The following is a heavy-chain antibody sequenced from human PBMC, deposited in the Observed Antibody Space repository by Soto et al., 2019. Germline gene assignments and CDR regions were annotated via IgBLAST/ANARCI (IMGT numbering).Heavy chain of an antibody. CDR3: ARTYSYGPFHY. CDR2: IYYSGNT. V-gene: IGHV4-30-4*01. CDR1: GDSISSGDYY. Sequence: SETLSLTCTVSGDSISSGDYYWSWIRQPPGKGLEWIGCIYYSGNTYYNPSLKRRFSISVDTSKNQFSLKLSSVTVADTAVYYCARTYSYGPFHYWGQGTLVTVSS. J-gene: IGHJ4*02. D-gene: IGHD5-18*01.